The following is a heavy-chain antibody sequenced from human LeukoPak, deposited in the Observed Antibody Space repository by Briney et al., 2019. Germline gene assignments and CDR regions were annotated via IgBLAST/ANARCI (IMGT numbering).Heavy chain of an antibody. V-gene: IGHV1-69*05. CDR3: AAGGAYEFRDDY. D-gene: IGHD3-3*01. CDR2: IIPIFGTA. CDR1: GGTFSSYA. J-gene: IGHJ4*02. Sequence: ASVKVSCKASGGTFSSYAISWVRQAPGQGLEWMGGIIPIFGTANYAQKFQGRVTITTDESTSTAYMELSSLRSEDTAVYYCAAGGAYEFRDDYWGQGTLVTVSS.